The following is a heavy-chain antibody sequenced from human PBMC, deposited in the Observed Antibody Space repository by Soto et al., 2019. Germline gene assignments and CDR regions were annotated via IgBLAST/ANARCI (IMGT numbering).Heavy chain of an antibody. D-gene: IGHD5-18*01. J-gene: IGHJ6*02. CDR1: GFTFSSYG. CDR3: AMAHVDTAMDYYYYYGLDV. Sequence: LRLSCAASGFTFSSYGMHWVRQAPGKGLEWVAVISYDGSNKYYADSVKGRFTISRDNSEHTLYLHMNSLRAEDTAVYYCAMAHVDTAMDYYYYYGLDVWGQGTTVTVSS. CDR2: ISYDGSNK. V-gene: IGHV3-30*03.